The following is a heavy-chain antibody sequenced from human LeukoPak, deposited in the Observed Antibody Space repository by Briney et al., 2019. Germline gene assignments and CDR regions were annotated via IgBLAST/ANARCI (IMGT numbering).Heavy chain of an antibody. D-gene: IGHD3-3*01. CDR3: AGGGPTIFGVVIVYMDV. CDR2: ISSSSSTI. V-gene: IGHV3-48*01. J-gene: IGHJ6*03. CDR1: GFTFTSSN. Sequence: GGSLRLSCAASGFTFTSSNMNWVRQAPGKGLEWVSYISSSSSTIYYADSVKGRFTISRDNAKNSLYLQMNSLRAEDTAVYYCAGGGPTIFGVVIVYMDVWGQGTAVTVSS.